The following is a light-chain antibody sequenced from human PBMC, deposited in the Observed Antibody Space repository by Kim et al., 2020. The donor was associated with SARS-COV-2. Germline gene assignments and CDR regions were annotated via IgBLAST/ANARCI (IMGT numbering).Light chain of an antibody. CDR2: GKN. Sequence: VALGQAVRITGQGDSLRSYYASWYQKKPGQAPVLVIYGKNNRPSGIPDRFSGSSSGNTASLTITGAQAEDEADYYCNSRDSSGNVVFGGGTQLTVL. CDR1: SLRSYY. J-gene: IGLJ2*01. CDR3: NSRDSSGNVV. V-gene: IGLV3-19*01.